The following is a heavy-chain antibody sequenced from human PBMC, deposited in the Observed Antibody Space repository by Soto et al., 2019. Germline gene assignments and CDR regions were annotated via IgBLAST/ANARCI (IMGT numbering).Heavy chain of an antibody. CDR2: IYYSGST. CDR1: GGSISSYC. J-gene: IGHJ3*02. V-gene: IGHV4-59*01. Sequence: SETLSLTCTVSGGSISSYCWSWIRQPPGKGLEWVGYIYYSGSTNYNPSLKSRVTISVDTSKNQFSLKLSSVTAADTAVYYCARVAYYDSSGYDAFDIWGQGTMVTVSS. D-gene: IGHD3-22*01. CDR3: ARVAYYDSSGYDAFDI.